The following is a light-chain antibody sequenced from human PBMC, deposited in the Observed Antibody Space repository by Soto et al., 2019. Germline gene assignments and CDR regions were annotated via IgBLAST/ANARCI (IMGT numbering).Light chain of an antibody. J-gene: IGKJ1*01. CDR3: QQYKSYWT. CDR1: QRISTW. V-gene: IGKV1-5*01. Sequence: DVPMTQSTSTPSASFGDGGPSTCRASQRISTWLAWYQQKPGKAPKLLISDASSLETGVPSRFSGSGSGTEFTLTINSLQPDDFATYYCQQYKSYWTFGQGTKVDIK. CDR2: DAS.